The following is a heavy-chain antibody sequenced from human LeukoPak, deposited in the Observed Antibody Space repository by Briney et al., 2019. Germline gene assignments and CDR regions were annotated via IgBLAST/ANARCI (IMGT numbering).Heavy chain of an antibody. J-gene: IGHJ4*02. D-gene: IGHD3-3*01. CDR2: IGTAGDT. CDR1: GLTFSSYN. CDR3: ARDGPPYYDFWSGYYFDY. V-gene: IGHV3-13*01. Sequence: GGSRRLSCAASGLTFSSYNMHWVRQATGKGLEWVSAIGTAGDTYYPGSVKGRFTISRDNAKNSLYLQMNSLRAEDTAVYYCARDGPPYYDFWSGYYFDYWGQGTLVTVSS.